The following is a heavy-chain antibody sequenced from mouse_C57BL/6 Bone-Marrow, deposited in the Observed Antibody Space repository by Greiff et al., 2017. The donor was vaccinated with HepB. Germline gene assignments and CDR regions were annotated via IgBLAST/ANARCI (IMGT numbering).Heavy chain of an antibody. Sequence: EVQVVESGGGLVKPGGSLKLSCAASGFTFSDYGMHWVRQAPEKGLEWVAYISSGSSTIYYADTVKGRFTISRDNAKNTLFLQMTSLRSEDTAMYYCARARIRAWFAYWGQGTLVTVSA. D-gene: IGHD2-4*01. J-gene: IGHJ3*01. V-gene: IGHV5-17*01. CDR2: ISSGSSTI. CDR3: ARARIRAWFAY. CDR1: GFTFSDYG.